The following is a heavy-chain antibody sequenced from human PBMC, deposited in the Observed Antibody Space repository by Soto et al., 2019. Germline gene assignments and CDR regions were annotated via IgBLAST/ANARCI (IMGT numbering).Heavy chain of an antibody. V-gene: IGHV4-39*07. CDR3: ARYSGYCSSSSCDGNSGFDY. CDR1: GGSISSSSYY. CDR2: INHSGST. D-gene: IGHD2-2*01. Sequence: SETLSLTCTVSGGSISSSSYYWSWIRQPPGKGLEWIGEINHSGSTNYNPSLKSRVTISVDTSKNQFSLKLSSVTAADTAVFYCARYSGYCSSSSCDGNSGFDYWGQGTLVTVSS. J-gene: IGHJ4*02.